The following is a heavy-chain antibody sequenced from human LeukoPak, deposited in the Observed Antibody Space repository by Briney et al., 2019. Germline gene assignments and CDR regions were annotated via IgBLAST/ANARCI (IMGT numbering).Heavy chain of an antibody. CDR1: GYTFTGYY. CDR2: INPNSGGT. Sequence: ASVKVSCKASGYTFTGYYMHWVRQAPGQGLEWMGWINPNSGGTNYAQKFQGRVTMTRDTSISTAYMELSRLRSDDTAVYYCAREHDCSNYYGAFDVWGQGTMVTVSS. J-gene: IGHJ3*01. D-gene: IGHD4-11*01. V-gene: IGHV1-2*02. CDR3: AREHDCSNYYGAFDV.